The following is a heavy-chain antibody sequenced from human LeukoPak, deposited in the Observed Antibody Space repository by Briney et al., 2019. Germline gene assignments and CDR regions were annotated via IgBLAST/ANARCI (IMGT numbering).Heavy chain of an antibody. D-gene: IGHD4-17*01. Sequence: GGSLRLSCEASGFTFNTYSMNWVRQAPGKGLQWVSYIESYSRIIHYADSVKGRFTISRDDAKNSLFLQMNSLRAEDTAIYSCARQGPNGDLDFWGQGTLVTVSS. CDR3: ARQGPNGDLDF. V-gene: IGHV3-48*01. J-gene: IGHJ4*02. CDR1: GFTFNTYS. CDR2: IESYSRII.